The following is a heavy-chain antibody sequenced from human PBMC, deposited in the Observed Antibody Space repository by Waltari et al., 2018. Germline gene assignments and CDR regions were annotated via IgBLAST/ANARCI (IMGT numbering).Heavy chain of an antibody. D-gene: IGHD3-10*01. CDR1: GYTFTDYY. J-gene: IGHJ5*02. Sequence: EVQLVQSGAEVKKPGATVKISCKASGYTFTDYYMHWVQQAPGKGLEWMGRVDPEDGETIYAEKFQGRVTITRDTSASTAYMELSSLTSEDTAVYYCAKGGSGTSTNWFDPWGQGTLVTVSS. CDR3: AKGGSGTSTNWFDP. CDR2: VDPEDGET. V-gene: IGHV1-69-2*01.